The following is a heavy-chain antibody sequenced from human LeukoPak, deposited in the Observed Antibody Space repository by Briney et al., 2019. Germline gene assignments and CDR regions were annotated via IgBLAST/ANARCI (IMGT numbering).Heavy chain of an antibody. CDR3: ARHGDLDAFDI. CDR1: GGSISSYY. D-gene: IGHD3/OR15-3a*01. J-gene: IGHJ3*02. Sequence: SVTLSLTCTVSGGSISSYYWSWIRQPPGKGLEWIGYIYYSGSTNYNPSLKSRVTISVDTSKNQFSLKLSSVTAADTAVYYCARHGDLDAFDIWGQGTMVTVSS. CDR2: IYYSGST. V-gene: IGHV4-59*08.